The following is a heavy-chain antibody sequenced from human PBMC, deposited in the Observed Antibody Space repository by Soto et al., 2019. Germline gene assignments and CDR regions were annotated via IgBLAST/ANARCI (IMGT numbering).Heavy chain of an antibody. CDR3: AKTAASYYGSGSSHPYYFDY. CDR1: GGTFSSYA. V-gene: IGHV1-69*01. J-gene: IGHJ4*02. CDR2: IIPIFGTA. Sequence: QVQLVQSGAEVKKPGSSVKVSCKASGGTFSSYAISWVRQDPGQGLEWMGGIIPIFGTANYAQKFQGRVTITAHESTRTAYMELSRLRYEDTAVYYCAKTAASYYGSGSSHPYYFDYWRQGTLVTVSS. D-gene: IGHD3-10*01.